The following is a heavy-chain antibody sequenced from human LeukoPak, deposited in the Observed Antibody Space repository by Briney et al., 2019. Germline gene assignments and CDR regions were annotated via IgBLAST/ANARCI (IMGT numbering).Heavy chain of an antibody. D-gene: IGHD3-3*01. CDR2: IKQDGSEK. Sequence: PGGSLRLSCSASGFTFSSYWMSWVRQAPGKGLEWVANIKQDGSEKYYVDSVKGRFTISRDNAKNSLYLQMNSLRAEDTAVYYCAREGTDFRSGYYADYWGQGTLVTVSS. J-gene: IGHJ4*02. V-gene: IGHV3-7*01. CDR1: GFTFSSYW. CDR3: AREGTDFRSGYYADY.